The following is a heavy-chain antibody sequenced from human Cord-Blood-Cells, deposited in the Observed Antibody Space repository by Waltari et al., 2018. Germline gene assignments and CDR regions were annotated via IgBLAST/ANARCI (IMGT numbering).Heavy chain of an antibody. V-gene: IGHV3-7*01. Sequence: EVQLVESGGGLVQPGGSLILACAASGFTFSSYWLSWVRRAPGKGLEWVANIKQDGSEKYYVDSVKGRFTISRDNAKNSLYLQMNSLRAEDTAVYYCARDYSQLGDAFDIWGQGTMVTVSS. CDR3: ARDYSQLGDAFDI. J-gene: IGHJ3*02. CDR2: IKQDGSEK. D-gene: IGHD6-13*01. CDR1: GFTFSSYW.